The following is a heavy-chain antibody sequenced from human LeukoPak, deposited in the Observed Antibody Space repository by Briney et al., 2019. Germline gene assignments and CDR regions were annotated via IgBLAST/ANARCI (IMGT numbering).Heavy chain of an antibody. V-gene: IGHV4-38-2*01. CDR1: GYSISSGYY. D-gene: IGHD5-24*01. CDR3: ARLRMATIDY. CDR2: IYHSGST. J-gene: IGHJ4*02. Sequence: QASETLSLTCAVSGYSISSGYYWGWIRQPPGKGPEWIGSIYHSGSTYYNPSLKSRVTISVDTSKNQFSLKLSSVTAADTAVYYCARLRMATIDYWGQGTLVTVSS.